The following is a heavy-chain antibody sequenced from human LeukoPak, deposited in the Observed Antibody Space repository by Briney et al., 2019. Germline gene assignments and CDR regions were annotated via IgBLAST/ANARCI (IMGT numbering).Heavy chain of an antibody. V-gene: IGHV1-18*01. CDR1: GHTFTSYG. CDR2: ISAYNGNT. Sequence: GASVKVLCNASGHTFTSYGISWVRQASGQAFEWMGWISAYNGNTNYAQKLQGRVTMTTDTSTSTAYMELRSLRSDDTAVYYCARRGLEIPVADYWGQGTLVTVSS. J-gene: IGHJ4*02. D-gene: IGHD6-19*01. CDR3: ARRGLEIPVADY.